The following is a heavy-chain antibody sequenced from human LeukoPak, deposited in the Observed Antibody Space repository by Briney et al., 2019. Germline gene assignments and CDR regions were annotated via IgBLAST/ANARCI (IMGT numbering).Heavy chain of an antibody. CDR1: GYTFTGYY. J-gene: IGHJ4*02. CDR3: ARDLCSGGSCYSVGIDY. CDR2: INPSGGST. V-gene: IGHV1-46*01. D-gene: IGHD2-15*01. Sequence: ASVKVSCKASGYTFTGYYMHWVRQAPGQGLEWMGIINPSGGSTSYAQKFQGRVTMTRDTSTSTVYMELSSLRSEDTAVYYCARDLCSGGSCYSVGIDYWGQGTLVTVSS.